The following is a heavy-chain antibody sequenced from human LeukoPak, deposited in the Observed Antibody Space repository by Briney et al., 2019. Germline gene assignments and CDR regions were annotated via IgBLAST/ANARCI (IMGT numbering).Heavy chain of an antibody. CDR2: MYPGDSDA. V-gene: IGHV5-51*01. CDR3: TRHEARTRYYYYGMDV. Sequence: GESLQISCQGSGYNFPNYWIGWVRPMPGKGLEWVGIMYPGDSDATYNPSLEGQVTISADKSISTAYLQWNSLRASDTAMYYCTRHEARTRYYYYGMDVWGQGTAVTVSS. CDR1: GYNFPNYW. D-gene: IGHD1-1*01. J-gene: IGHJ6*02.